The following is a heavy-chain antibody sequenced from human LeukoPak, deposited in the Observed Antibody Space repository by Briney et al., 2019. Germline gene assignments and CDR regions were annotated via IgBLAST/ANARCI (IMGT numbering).Heavy chain of an antibody. CDR3: AKGDDYGGDFDY. Sequence: GGSLRLSCAASGFTFSSYGMHWVRQAPGKGLEWVSAISGSGGSTYYADSVKGRFTISRDNSKNTLYLQMNSLRAEDTAVYYCAKGDDYGGDFDYWGQGTLVTVSS. CDR1: GFTFSSYG. V-gene: IGHV3-23*01. J-gene: IGHJ4*02. CDR2: ISGSGGST. D-gene: IGHD4-23*01.